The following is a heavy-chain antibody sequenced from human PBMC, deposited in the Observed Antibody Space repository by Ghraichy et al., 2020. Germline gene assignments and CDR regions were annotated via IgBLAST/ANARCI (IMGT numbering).Heavy chain of an antibody. CDR2: IIPILGIA. CDR3: ASPTGFGAKGGDSEPDDSSGYRPIDY. Sequence: SVKVSCKASGGTFSSYAISWVRQAPGQGLEWMGRIIPILGIANYAQKFQGRVTITADKSTSTAYMELSSLRSEDTAVYYCASPTGFGAKGGDSEPDDSSGYRPIDYWGQGTLVTVSS. D-gene: IGHD3-22*01. CDR1: GGTFSSYA. V-gene: IGHV1-69*04. J-gene: IGHJ4*02.